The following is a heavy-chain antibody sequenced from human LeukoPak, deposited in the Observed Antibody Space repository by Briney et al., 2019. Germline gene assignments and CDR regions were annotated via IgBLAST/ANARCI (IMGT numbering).Heavy chain of an antibody. J-gene: IGHJ5*02. CDR1: GFTFRKYW. CDR3: AKDNYGDYNWFDP. CDR2: INPDDGST. Sequence: GGSLRLSCAASGFTFRKYWLHWVRQAPGKGLVWVSRINPDDGSTSYADSVKGRFTISRGNSKNTLYLQMNSLRAEDTAVYYCAKDNYGDYNWFDPWGQGTLVTVSS. V-gene: IGHV3-74*01. D-gene: IGHD4-17*01.